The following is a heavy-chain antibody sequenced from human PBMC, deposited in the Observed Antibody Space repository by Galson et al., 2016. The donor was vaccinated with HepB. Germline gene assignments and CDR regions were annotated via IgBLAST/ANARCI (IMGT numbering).Heavy chain of an antibody. CDR1: GYSFTSYW. J-gene: IGHJ6*02. CDR3: ARRREILTRYRYYYYGMNV. V-gene: IGHV5-51*01. CDR2: IYPGDSDT. Sequence: QSGAEVKKPGESLKISCKGSGYSFTSYWIGWVRQMPGKGLEWMGIIYPGDSDTRYSPSFQGQVTISADKSNNPAYLHGSSLKATNTAMYHRARRREILTRYRYYYYGMNVWGQGTTVTVSS. D-gene: IGHD3-9*01.